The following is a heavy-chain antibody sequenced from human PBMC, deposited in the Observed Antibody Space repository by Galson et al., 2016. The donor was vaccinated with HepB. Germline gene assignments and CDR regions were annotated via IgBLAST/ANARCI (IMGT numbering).Heavy chain of an antibody. J-gene: IGHJ6*04. D-gene: IGHD3-10*01. V-gene: IGHV3-7*04. Sequence: SLRLSCAASGFAFSSHWMHWVRQAPGRGLEWVAYMNQDGSDKYYVDSVKGRFTISRDNAKNSLNLQMDSLRPEDTAVYFCARAPMVQGRGNYYFYGMDVWGKGTTVTVSS. CDR3: ARAPMVQGRGNYYFYGMDV. CDR2: MNQDGSDK. CDR1: GFAFSSHW.